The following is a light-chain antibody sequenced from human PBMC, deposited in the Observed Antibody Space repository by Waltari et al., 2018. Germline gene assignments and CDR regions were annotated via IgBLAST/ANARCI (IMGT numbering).Light chain of an antibody. J-gene: IGKJ1*01. CDR1: QSVLYSSNNKNY. V-gene: IGKV4-1*01. CDR2: WAS. CDR3: QQYYSTPPWT. Sequence: DIVMTQSPDSLAVSLGERATINCKSSQSVLYSSNNKNYLAWYQQKPGQPPKLLIYWASTRESGVPDRFSGSGSGTDFTLTISSLQAEDVAVYYCQQYYSTPPWTXGQGTKVEIK.